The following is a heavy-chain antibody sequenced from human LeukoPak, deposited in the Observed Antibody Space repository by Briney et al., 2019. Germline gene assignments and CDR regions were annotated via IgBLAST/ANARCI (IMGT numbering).Heavy chain of an antibody. Sequence: GGSLRLSCAASGFTFSSYSMNWVRQAPGKGLEWVSSISSSSSYIYYADSVKGRFTISRDNAKNSLYLQMNSLRAEDTAVYYCAREPNYYDSSGYYDAFDIWGQGTMVTVSS. D-gene: IGHD3-22*01. CDR1: GFTFSSYS. J-gene: IGHJ3*02. V-gene: IGHV3-21*01. CDR2: ISSSSSYI. CDR3: AREPNYYDSSGYYDAFDI.